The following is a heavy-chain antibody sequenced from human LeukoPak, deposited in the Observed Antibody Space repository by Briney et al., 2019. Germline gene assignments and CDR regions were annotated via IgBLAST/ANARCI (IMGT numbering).Heavy chain of an antibody. V-gene: IGHV3-9*01. CDR2: ISWNSGSI. CDR1: GFTFDDYA. Sequence: GRSLRLSCAASGFTFDDYAMHWVRQAPGKGLEWASGISWNSGSIGYADSVKGRFTISRDNAKNSLYLQMNSLRAEDTALYYCAKAYYYYGMDVWGQGTTVTVSS. J-gene: IGHJ6*02. CDR3: AKAYYYYGMDV.